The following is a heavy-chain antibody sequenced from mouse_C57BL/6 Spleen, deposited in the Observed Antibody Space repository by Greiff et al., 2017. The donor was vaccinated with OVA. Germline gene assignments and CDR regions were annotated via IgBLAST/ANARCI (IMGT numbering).Heavy chain of an antibody. CDR2: IYPGSGST. CDR3: ARNGYYLDY. Sequence: QVQLQPPWAELVKPGASVKMSCKASGYTFTSYWITWVKQRPGQGLEWIGDIYPGSGSTNYNEKFKSKATLTVDTSSSTAYMQLSSLTSEDSAVYYCARNGYYLDYWGQGTTLTVSS. J-gene: IGHJ2*01. D-gene: IGHD2-2*01. V-gene: IGHV1-55*01. CDR1: GYTFTSYW.